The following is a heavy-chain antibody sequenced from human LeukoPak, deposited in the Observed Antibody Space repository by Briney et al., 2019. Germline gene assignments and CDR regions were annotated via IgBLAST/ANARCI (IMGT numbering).Heavy chain of an antibody. CDR3: ARDSSSWYYSYYYYYMDV. CDR2: INPNSGGT. D-gene: IGHD6-13*01. CDR1: GYTFTGYY. Sequence: ASVKVSCKASGYTFTGYYMHWVRQPPAQGLEWMGWINPNSGGTNYAQKFQGRVTMTRDTSISTAYMELSRLRSDDTAVYYCARDSSSWYYSYYYYYMDVWGKGTTVTVSS. J-gene: IGHJ6*03. V-gene: IGHV1-2*02.